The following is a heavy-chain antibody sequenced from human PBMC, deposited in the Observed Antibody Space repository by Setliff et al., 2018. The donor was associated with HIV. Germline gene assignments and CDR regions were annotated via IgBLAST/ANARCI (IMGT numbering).Heavy chain of an antibody. CDR3: ARGRGSSAWFDP. CDR2: INVNNDAT. CDR1: GYTFTGYY. V-gene: IGHV1-2*02. D-gene: IGHD3-10*01. J-gene: IGHJ5*02. Sequence: GASVKVSCKASGYTFTGYYMHWVRQAPGQGLEWMGWINVNNDATNYAQKFQGRVTMTRDTSIDTAYMELTSLTSEDTAVYYCARGRGSSAWFDPWGQGTLVTVSS.